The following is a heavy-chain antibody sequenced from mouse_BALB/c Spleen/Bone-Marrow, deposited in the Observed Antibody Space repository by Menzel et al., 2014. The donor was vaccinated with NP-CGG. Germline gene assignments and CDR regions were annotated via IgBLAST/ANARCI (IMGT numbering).Heavy chain of an antibody. V-gene: IGHV1-63*02. CDR1: GYTFTNCW. Sequence: QVQLQQSGAELVRPGTSVKISCKASGYTFTNCWLGWIKQRPGHGLEWIGDFYPGGGYTNYNEEFKGKATLTADASSSTAYMQLSSLTSEDSAVYFCARTAYFDYWGQGTTLTVSS. J-gene: IGHJ2*01. CDR2: FYPGGGYT. CDR3: ARTAYFDY.